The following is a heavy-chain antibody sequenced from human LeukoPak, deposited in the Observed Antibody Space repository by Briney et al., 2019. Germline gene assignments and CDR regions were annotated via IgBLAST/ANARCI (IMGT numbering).Heavy chain of an antibody. CDR2: INPNSGGT. V-gene: IGHV1-2*04. D-gene: IGHD3-22*01. CDR3: ARGEVTYYYDSSGPKGGFFYY. CDR1: GYTFTGYY. J-gene: IGHJ4*02. Sequence: ASVKVSCKASGYTFTGYYMHWVRQAPGQGLEWMGWINPNSGGTNYAQKFQGWVTMTRDTSISTAYMELSRLRSDDTAAYYCARGEVTYYYDSSGPKGGFFYYWGQGTLVTVSS.